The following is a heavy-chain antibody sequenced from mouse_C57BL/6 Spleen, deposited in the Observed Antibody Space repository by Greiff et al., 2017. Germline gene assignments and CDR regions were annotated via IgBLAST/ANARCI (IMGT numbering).Heavy chain of an antibody. J-gene: IGHJ4*01. V-gene: IGHV5-12*01. CDR3: ARRVYYAMDY. Sequence: EVNVVESGGGLVQPGGSLKLSCAASGFTFSDYYMYWVRQTPEKRLEWVAYISNGGGSTYYPDTVKGRFTISRDNAKNTLYLQMSRLKSEDTAMYYCARRVYYAMDYWGQGTSVTVSS. CDR2: ISNGGGST. CDR1: GFTFSDYY.